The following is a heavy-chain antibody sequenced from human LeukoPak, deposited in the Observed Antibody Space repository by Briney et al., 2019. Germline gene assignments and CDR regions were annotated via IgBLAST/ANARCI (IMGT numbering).Heavy chain of an antibody. D-gene: IGHD3-10*01. V-gene: IGHV4-59*01. J-gene: IGHJ3*02. CDR3: ARYYYGGNGGIYDAFDI. Sequence: PSETLSLTCTVSGGSISSYYWSWIRQPPGKGLEWIGYIYYSGSTNYNPSLKSRVTISVDTSKNQFSLKLSSVTAADTAVYYCARYYYGGNGGIYDAFDIWGQGTIVTVSS. CDR2: IYYSGST. CDR1: GGSISSYY.